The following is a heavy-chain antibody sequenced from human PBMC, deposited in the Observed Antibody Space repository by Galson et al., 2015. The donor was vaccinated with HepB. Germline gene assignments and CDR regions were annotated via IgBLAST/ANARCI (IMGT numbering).Heavy chain of an antibody. CDR1: GCSFASDG. V-gene: IGHV1-18*03. D-gene: IGHD4-17*01. CDR2: GSTHSTHS. CDR3: AKYGDRAGPTVTTRNYFEY. Sequence: TVSLSCTASGCSFASDGVSWVRHAPGQGHEWVALGSTHSTHSIYAKPFHRRRTITTDTSTNTAFMVLESLRSDDVAVYYCAKYGDRAGPTVTTRNYFEYWGQGTLVTVSS. J-gene: IGHJ4*02.